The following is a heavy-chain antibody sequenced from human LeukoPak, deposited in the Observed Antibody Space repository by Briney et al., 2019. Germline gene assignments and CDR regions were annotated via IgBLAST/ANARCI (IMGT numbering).Heavy chain of an antibody. V-gene: IGHV4-59*01. CDR2: IYYSGST. CDR3: AGASYDSSGVH. CDR1: GGSISSYY. D-gene: IGHD3-22*01. J-gene: IGHJ4*02. Sequence: PSETLPLTCTVPGGSISSYYWSWIRQPPGKGLEWIGYIYYSGSTNYNPSLKSRVTISVDTSKNQFSLKLSSVTAADTAVYYCAGASYDSSGVHWGQGTLVTVSS.